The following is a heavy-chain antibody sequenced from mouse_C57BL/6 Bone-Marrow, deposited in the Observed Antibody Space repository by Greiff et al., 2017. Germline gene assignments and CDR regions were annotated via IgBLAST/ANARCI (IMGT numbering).Heavy chain of an antibody. J-gene: IGHJ1*03. CDR3: ALGATIVATGWYFDV. CDR2: IYPKSGNT. Sequence: VQLKQSGAELARPGASVKLSCKASGYTFTSYGISWVKQRTGQGLEWIGEIYPKSGNTYYNEKFKGKATLTADNSSSTAYMERRSLTSEDSAVFLCALGATIVATGWYFDVWGTGTTVSVSS. V-gene: IGHV1-81*01. CDR1: GYTFTSYG. D-gene: IGHD1-1*01.